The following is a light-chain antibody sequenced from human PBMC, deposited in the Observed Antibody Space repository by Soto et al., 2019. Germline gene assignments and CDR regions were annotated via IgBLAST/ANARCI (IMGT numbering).Light chain of an antibody. CDR2: DVT. Sequence: LTQPRSVSGSPGQSVTISCTGTSSDVGAYDSVSWYQQHPGKAPKLMIYDVTKRPSGVPDRFSGSKSGSTASLTISGLQAEDEADYYCCSYAGSYTFYVFGTGTKVTVL. CDR1: SSDVGAYDS. CDR3: CSYAGSYTFYV. V-gene: IGLV2-11*01. J-gene: IGLJ1*01.